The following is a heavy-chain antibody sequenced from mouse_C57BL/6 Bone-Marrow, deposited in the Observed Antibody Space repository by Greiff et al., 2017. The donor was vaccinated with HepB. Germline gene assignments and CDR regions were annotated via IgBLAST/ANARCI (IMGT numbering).Heavy chain of an antibody. V-gene: IGHV5-4*01. J-gene: IGHJ1*03. CDR2: ISDGGSYT. CDR1: GFTFSSYA. CDR3: ASDGYGKYFDV. Sequence: EVQLVESGGGLVKPGGSLKLSCAASGFTFSSYAMSWVRQTPEKRLEWVATISDGGSYTYYPDNVKGRFTISRNNAKNNLYLQMSHLQSEDTAMYYCASDGYGKYFDVWGTGTTVTVSS. D-gene: IGHD2-2*01.